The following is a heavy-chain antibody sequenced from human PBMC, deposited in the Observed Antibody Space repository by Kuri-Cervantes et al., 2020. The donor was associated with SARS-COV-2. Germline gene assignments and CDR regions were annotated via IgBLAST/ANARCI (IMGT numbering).Heavy chain of an antibody. Sequence: SETLSLTCTVSGGSISSYYWSWIRQPPGKGLEWIGYIYYSGSTNYNPSLRSRVTISVDTSKNQFSLKLSSVTAADTAVYYCARGPTGGYDFWSGYETNFDYWRQGTLVTVSS. CDR3: ARGPTGGYDFWSGYETNFDY. CDR1: GGSISSYY. CDR2: IYYSGST. J-gene: IGHJ4*02. D-gene: IGHD3-3*01. V-gene: IGHV4-59*12.